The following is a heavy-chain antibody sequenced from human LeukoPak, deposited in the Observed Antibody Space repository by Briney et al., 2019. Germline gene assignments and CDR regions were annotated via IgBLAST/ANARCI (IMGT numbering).Heavy chain of an antibody. CDR2: IKQDGSEK. CDR1: GFTFSSYW. V-gene: IGHV3-7*01. Sequence: PGGSLRLSCAASGFTFSSYWMSWVRQAPGKGLEWVANIKQDGSEKCYVDSVKGRFTISRDNAKNSLYPQMNSLRAEDTAVYYCARDGGYCSSTSCLYYFDYWGQGTLVTVSS. D-gene: IGHD2-2*03. J-gene: IGHJ4*02. CDR3: ARDGGYCSSTSCLYYFDY.